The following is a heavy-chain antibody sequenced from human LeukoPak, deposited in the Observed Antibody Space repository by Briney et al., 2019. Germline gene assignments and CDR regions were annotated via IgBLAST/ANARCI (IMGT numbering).Heavy chain of an antibody. CDR3: ARRAASGRYFDY. CDR1: GFTFSDYY. CDR2: ISSGTTT. V-gene: IGHV3-11*01. Sequence: GGSLRLSCAASGFTFSDYYMTWIRQAPGKGLEWVSYISSGTTTYYADSVKGRFTISRDNAGNSLYLQMSSLRAEDTAVYCCARRAASGRYFDYWGQGTPVTVSS. D-gene: IGHD6-13*01. J-gene: IGHJ4*02.